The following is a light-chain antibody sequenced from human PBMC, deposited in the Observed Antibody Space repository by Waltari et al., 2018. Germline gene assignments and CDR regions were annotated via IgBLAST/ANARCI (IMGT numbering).Light chain of an antibody. CDR2: RNN. J-gene: IGLJ3*02. CDR3: SAWDTSISGWV. Sequence: QAGLTQPPSVSKDLRQTATLTCTGNNYNVGNQGAAWLQQHEGHPPKLLSYRNNNRPSGSSERFSASRSGNTASLTITGLQSEDEADYYCSAWDTSISGWVFGGVSRLTVL. CDR1: NYNVGNQG. V-gene: IGLV10-54*04.